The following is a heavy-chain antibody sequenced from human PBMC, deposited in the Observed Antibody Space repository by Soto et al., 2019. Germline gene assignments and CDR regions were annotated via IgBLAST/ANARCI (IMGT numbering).Heavy chain of an antibody. CDR2: ISGSGGST. J-gene: IGHJ4*02. CDR3: ARKGVVRESFDY. Sequence: PGGSLRLSCAASGFTFSSYAMSWVRQAPGKGLEWVSAISGSGGSTYYADSVRGRFTISRDNSKNTLYLQMNSLRAEDTAVYYCARKGVVRESFDYWGQGTLVTVSS. V-gene: IGHV3-23*01. D-gene: IGHD3-10*01. CDR1: GFTFSSYA.